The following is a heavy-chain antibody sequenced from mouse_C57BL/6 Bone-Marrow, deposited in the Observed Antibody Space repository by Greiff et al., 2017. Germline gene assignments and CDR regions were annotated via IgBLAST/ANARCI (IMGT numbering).Heavy chain of an antibody. V-gene: IGHV5-4*01. CDR2: ISDGGSYT. D-gene: IGHD1-1*01. Sequence: EVPGVESGGGLVKPGGSLKLSCAASGFTFSSYAMSWVRQTPEKRLEWVATISDGGSYTYSPDNVKGRFTISRDNAKNNLYLQMSHLKSEDTAMYYCARYYYGSSLWYFDVWGTGTTVTVSS. J-gene: IGHJ1*03. CDR3: ARYYYGSSLWYFDV. CDR1: GFTFSSYA.